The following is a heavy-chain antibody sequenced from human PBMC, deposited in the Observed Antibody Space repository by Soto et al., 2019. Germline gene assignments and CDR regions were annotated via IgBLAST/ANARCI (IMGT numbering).Heavy chain of an antibody. D-gene: IGHD1-26*01. CDR1: GFTFNSYC. CDR2: ISYDSTKT. J-gene: IGHJ6*02. Sequence: QVQLVESGGGVVQPGRSLRLSCAASGFTFNSYCMHWVRQGPGNGLEWVAFISYDSTKTYYADSVKGRFTISRDNSNSALYVQMNSLDAEDTAVYYCGSTRSALSDFHSCSLDVWGQGTTVTVSS. V-gene: IGHV3-30*03. CDR3: GSTRSALSDFHSCSLDV.